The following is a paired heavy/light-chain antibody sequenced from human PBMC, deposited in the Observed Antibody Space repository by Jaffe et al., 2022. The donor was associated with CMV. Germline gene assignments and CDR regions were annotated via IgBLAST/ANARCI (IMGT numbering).Heavy chain of an antibody. J-gene: IGHJ6*03. CDR1: GGTFSSYA. CDR2: IIPILGIA. CDR3: ASYAENTVVTDRLLDYYYYYYMDV. Sequence: QVQLVQSGAEVKKPGSSVKVSCKASGGTFSSYAISWVRQAPGQGLEWMGRIIPILGIANYAQKFQGRVTITADKSTSTAYMELSSLRSEDTAVYYCASYAENTVVTDRLLDYYYYYYMDVWGKGTTVTVSS. D-gene: IGHD2-15*01. V-gene: IGHV1-69*09.
Light chain of an antibody. CDR3: QQYGSSPSMYT. J-gene: IGKJ2*01. CDR1: QSVSSSY. CDR2: GAS. Sequence: EIVLTQSPGTLSLSPGERATLSCRASQSVSSSYLAWYQQKPGQAPRLLIYGASSRATGIPDRFSGSGSGTDFTLTISRLEPEDFAVYYCQQYGSSPSMYTFGQGTKLEIK. V-gene: IGKV3-20*01.